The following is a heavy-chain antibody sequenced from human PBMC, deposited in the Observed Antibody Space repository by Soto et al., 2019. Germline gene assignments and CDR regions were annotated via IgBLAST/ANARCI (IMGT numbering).Heavy chain of an antibody. J-gene: IGHJ5*02. CDR1: GFTFSSCS. D-gene: IGHD1-1*01. CDR3: AREWNPLNWFDP. V-gene: IGHV3-48*02. CDR2: ISSSSSTI. Sequence: EVQLVESGGGLVQPGGSLRLSCAASGFTFSSCSMNWVRQAPGKGLEWVSYISSSSSTIYYADSVKGRFTISRDNAKNSLYLQMNSLRDEDTAVYYCAREWNPLNWFDPWGQGTMVTVSS.